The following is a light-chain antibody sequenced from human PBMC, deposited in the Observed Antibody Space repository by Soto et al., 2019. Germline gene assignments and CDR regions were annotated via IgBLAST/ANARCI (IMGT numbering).Light chain of an antibody. J-gene: IGLJ1*01. V-gene: IGLV1-47*01. CDR3: AAWDDSLSGDV. Sequence: QSVLTQPPSASGTPGQRVTISCSGSSSNIESNYVYWYQQLPGTAPKLLIYRNNQRPSWVPDRFSGSKSGTSASLAISGLRSEDEADYYCAAWDDSLSGDVFGTETQLTVL. CDR2: RNN. CDR1: SSNIESNY.